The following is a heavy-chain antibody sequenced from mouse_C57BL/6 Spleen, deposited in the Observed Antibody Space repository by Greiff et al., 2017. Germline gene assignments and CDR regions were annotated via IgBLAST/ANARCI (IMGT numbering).Heavy chain of an antibody. CDR3: TRGWGFPSYFDY. Sequence: LVRPGASVTLSCKASGYTFTDYEMHWVKQTPVHGLEWIGAIDPETGGTAYNQKFKGKAILTADKSSSTAYMELRSLTSEDSAVYYCTRGWGFPSYFDYWGQGTTLTVSS. V-gene: IGHV1-15*01. CDR1: GYTFTDYE. CDR2: IDPETGGT. D-gene: IGHD2-10*02. J-gene: IGHJ2*01.